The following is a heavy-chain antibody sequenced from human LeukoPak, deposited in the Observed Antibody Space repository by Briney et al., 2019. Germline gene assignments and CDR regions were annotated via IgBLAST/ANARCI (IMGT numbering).Heavy chain of an antibody. Sequence: GGSLRLSCAASGFTFSNAWMSWVRQAPGKGLEWVGRIKSKTDGGTTDYAAPVKGRFTISRDGSKNTLYLQMNSLKTEDTAVYYCTTDWYYYDSSGYYWGQGTLVTVSS. V-gene: IGHV3-15*01. J-gene: IGHJ4*02. CDR1: GFTFSNAW. D-gene: IGHD3-22*01. CDR2: IKSKTDGGTT. CDR3: TTDWYYYDSSGYY.